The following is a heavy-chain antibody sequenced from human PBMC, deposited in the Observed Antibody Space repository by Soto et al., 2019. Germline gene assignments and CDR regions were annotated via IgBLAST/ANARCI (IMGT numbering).Heavy chain of an antibody. CDR1: GFTFSSYS. Sequence: WGSLRLSCAASGFTFSSYSMNWVRHAQGKGLEWVSSISSSSSYKDYADSVKGRFTISRDNAKNSLYLQMNSLRAEDTAVYYCARDSGYSSPPLDYWGQGTLVTVSS. J-gene: IGHJ4*02. V-gene: IGHV3-21*01. D-gene: IGHD5-18*01. CDR3: ARDSGYSSPPLDY. CDR2: ISSSSSYK.